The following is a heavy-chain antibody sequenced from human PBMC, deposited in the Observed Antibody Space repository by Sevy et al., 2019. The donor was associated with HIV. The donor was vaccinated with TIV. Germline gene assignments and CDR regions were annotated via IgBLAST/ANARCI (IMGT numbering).Heavy chain of an antibody. Sequence: GGSLRLSCAASGFTFSSYAMSWVRQAPGKGLEWVSGISGSGGSRYYADSVKGRFTISRDNSKNTLYLQMNSLIAEDTAVYYCAKYLAVAGHTVRGNDAFDIWGQGTMVTVS. CDR2: ISGSGGSR. CDR3: AKYLAVAGHTVRGNDAFDI. V-gene: IGHV3-23*01. J-gene: IGHJ3*02. CDR1: GFTFSSYA. D-gene: IGHD6-19*01.